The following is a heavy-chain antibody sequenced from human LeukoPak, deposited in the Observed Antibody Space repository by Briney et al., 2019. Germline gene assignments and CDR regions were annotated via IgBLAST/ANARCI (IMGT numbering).Heavy chain of an antibody. CDR2: IIPIFGTA. J-gene: IGHJ4*02. Sequence: VKASCKASGGTFSSYAISWVRQAPGQGLEWMGGIIPIFGTANYAQKFQGRVTITADESTSTAYMELSSLRSEDTAVYYCARDVLSSSWRGYSYGYFDYWGQGTLVTVSS. CDR3: ARDVLSSSWRGYSYGYFDY. D-gene: IGHD5-18*01. CDR1: GGTFSSYA. V-gene: IGHV1-69*13.